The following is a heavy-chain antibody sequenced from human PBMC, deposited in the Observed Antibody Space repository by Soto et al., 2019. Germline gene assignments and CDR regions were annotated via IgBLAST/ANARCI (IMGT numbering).Heavy chain of an antibody. V-gene: IGHV3-48*01. CDR3: TRSAYMDV. D-gene: IGHD2-2*01. Sequence: GGSLRLSCAASGFTFSSYSMNWVRQAPGKGLEWVSYISSGSSTIYYADSVRGRFTISRDNAKNSLYLQMDSLRAEDTAVYYATRSAYMDVWGTGTTVTVSS. CDR2: ISSGSSTI. CDR1: GFTFSSYS. J-gene: IGHJ6*03.